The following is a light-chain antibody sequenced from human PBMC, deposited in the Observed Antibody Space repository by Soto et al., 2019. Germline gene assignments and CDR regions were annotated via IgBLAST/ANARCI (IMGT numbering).Light chain of an antibody. CDR2: EVT. CDR3: NSYSSTIALV. J-gene: IGLJ2*01. V-gene: IGLV2-14*01. CDR1: NSDIGSYNY. Sequence: QSALTQPASVSGSPGQSITISCTGTNSDIGSYNYVSWYQQHPGKAPKLLLYEVTNRASGTSNRFSCSKSGNTASLTISGLQAEDEADYYCNSYSSTIALVFGGGTKLTVL.